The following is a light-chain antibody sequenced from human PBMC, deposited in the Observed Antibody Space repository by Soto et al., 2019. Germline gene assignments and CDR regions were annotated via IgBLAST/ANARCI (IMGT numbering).Light chain of an antibody. CDR2: GAS. J-gene: IGKJ4*01. Sequence: EIVLTQSPGTLSLSPGDRATLSCRASQSVYNNHLAWYQQTPGQAPRLLIYGASSRATGVPDRFSGSGSGTDFTLTIRRLEPEDVAVFYCQQYGASPLTFGGGTKVEIK. V-gene: IGKV3-20*01. CDR1: QSVYNNH. CDR3: QQYGASPLT.